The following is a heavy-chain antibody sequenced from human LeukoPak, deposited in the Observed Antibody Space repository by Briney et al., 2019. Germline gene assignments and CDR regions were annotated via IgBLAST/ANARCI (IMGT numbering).Heavy chain of an antibody. CDR3: AKALQYCSSTSCYRSGPDY. J-gene: IGHJ4*02. V-gene: IGHV3-23*01. D-gene: IGHD2-2*02. CDR2: ISGSGGST. CDR1: GFTFSSYA. Sequence: GGSLRLSCAASGFTFSSYAMSWVRQAPGKGLEWVSAISGSGGSTYYADSVKGRFTISRDNSKNTLYLQMNSLRAEYTAVYYCAKALQYCSSTSCYRSGPDYWGQGTLVTVSS.